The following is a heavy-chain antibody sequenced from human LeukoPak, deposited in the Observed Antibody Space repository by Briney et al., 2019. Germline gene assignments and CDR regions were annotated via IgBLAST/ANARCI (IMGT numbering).Heavy chain of an antibody. V-gene: IGHV4-34*01. CDR1: GGSFSVYH. J-gene: IGHJ6*03. D-gene: IGHD5-18*01. CDR2: INHSGST. Sequence: PSETLSLTCAVYGGSFSVYHWSWIRQPPGKGLEWIGEINHSGSTNYIPSLKSRVTISIDTSKDQFSLKLSSVTAADTAVYYCARGFTRRRGYSYGPYMDVWGKGTTVTVSS. CDR3: ARGFTRRRGYSYGPYMDV.